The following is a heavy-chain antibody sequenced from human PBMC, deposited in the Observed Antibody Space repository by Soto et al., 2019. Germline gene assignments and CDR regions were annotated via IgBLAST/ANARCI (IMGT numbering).Heavy chain of an antibody. Sequence: EVQLLESGGGLVQPGGSLRLSCAASTFIFSNYAMSWVRQAPGEGLEWISAISGSGGTTYYAESVKGRFSISRDNSKNTVSLQMDSLRAGDTARYYCARDRLGFGDLDSWGPGTLVTVSS. D-gene: IGHD3-10*01. J-gene: IGHJ4*02. CDR3: ARDRLGFGDLDS. CDR1: TFIFSNYA. V-gene: IGHV3-23*01. CDR2: ISGSGGTT.